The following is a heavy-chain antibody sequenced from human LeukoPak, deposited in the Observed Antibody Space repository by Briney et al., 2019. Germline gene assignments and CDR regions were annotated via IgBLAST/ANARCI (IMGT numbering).Heavy chain of an antibody. CDR2: ISGSGGST. CDR1: GFTFSNYA. D-gene: IGHD5-12*01. V-gene: IGHV3-23*01. Sequence: GGSLRLSCAASGFTFSNYAMNWVRQAPGKGLEWVSDISGSGGSTDYADSVKGRFTISRDNSKHTVYLQMNSLRAEDTAIYFCAKDGAATIYYFAHWGQGTLVTVSS. CDR3: AKDGAATIYYFAH. J-gene: IGHJ4*02.